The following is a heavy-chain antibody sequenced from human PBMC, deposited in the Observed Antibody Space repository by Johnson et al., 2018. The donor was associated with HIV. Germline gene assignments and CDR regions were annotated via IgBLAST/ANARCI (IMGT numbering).Heavy chain of an antibody. CDR1: GFTFSSYA. CDR2: ISYDGSNK. Sequence: VQLVESGGGVVQPGRSLRLSCAASGFTFSSYAMHWVRQAPGKGLEWVAVISYDGSNKYYADSVKGRFTISRDNSKNTLYLQMNSLKTEDTAVYYCTDGESFFDIWGQGTMVTVSS. D-gene: IGHD3-10*01. CDR3: TDGESFFDI. J-gene: IGHJ3*02. V-gene: IGHV3-30*04.